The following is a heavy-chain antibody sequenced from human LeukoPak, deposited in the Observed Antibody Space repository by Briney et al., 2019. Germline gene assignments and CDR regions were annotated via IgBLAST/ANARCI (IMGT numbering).Heavy chain of an antibody. Sequence: GGSLRLSCVASGFSFRSYWMDWVRQAPGKGLEWVANIKQDGIEKYFVDSVKGRFAISRDSAKNSLYLQMNNLRAEDTAVYYCAREAMVRGVPDAFDIWGQGTVVTVSS. J-gene: IGHJ3*02. V-gene: IGHV3-7*01. CDR1: GFSFRSYW. D-gene: IGHD3-10*01. CDR3: AREAMVRGVPDAFDI. CDR2: IKQDGIEK.